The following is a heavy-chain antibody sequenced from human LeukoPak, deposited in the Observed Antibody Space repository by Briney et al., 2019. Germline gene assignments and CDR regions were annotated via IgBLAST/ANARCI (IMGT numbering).Heavy chain of an antibody. V-gene: IGHV3-7*01. D-gene: IGHD3-3*01. CDR2: IKQDGSEK. Sequence: GGSLRLSGAASGFTFSSYWMSWVRQAPGKGLEWVANIKQDGSEKYYVDSVKGRFTISRDNAKNSLYLQMNSLRAEDTAVYYCARKFDFWSGYYIFYVMDVWGQGTTVTVSS. J-gene: IGHJ6*02. CDR1: GFTFSSYW. CDR3: ARKFDFWSGYYIFYVMDV.